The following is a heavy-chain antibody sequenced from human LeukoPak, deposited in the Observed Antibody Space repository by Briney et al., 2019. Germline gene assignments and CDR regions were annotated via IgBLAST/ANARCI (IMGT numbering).Heavy chain of an antibody. CDR2: ISTSGTP. J-gene: IGHJ4*02. CDR3: AKDRDYGGNSGRDY. V-gene: IGHV3-23*01. Sequence: PGGSLRLSCAAAGFTFSKFAMSWVRQAPGKGLEWVSLISTSGTPHYADSVKGRFTISRDNSKNTLYLQINSLRAEDTAVYYCAKDRDYGGNSGRDYWGQGTLVTVSS. CDR1: GFTFSKFA. D-gene: IGHD4-23*01.